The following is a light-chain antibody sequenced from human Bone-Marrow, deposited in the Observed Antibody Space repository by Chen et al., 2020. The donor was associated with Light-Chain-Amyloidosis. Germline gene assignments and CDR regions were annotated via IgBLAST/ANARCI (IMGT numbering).Light chain of an antibody. CDR3: QQYGTSPLT. V-gene: IGKV3-20*01. CDR2: GSS. CDR1: QTISSNY. Sequence: EILLTQSPGTLSLSPGEGANLSCRASQTISSNYLTWYQQKFGQAPRLFIYGSSSRATGIPDRFTGSGSGTDFTLTINRLEPEDFAMYYCQQYGTSPLTFGGGTKVEIK. J-gene: IGKJ4*01.